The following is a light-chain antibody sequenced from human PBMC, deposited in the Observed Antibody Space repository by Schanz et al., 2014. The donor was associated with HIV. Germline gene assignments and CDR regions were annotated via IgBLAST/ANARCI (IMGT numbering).Light chain of an antibody. Sequence: EIVLTQSPATLSLSPGERATLSCRASQSVSSYLAWYQQKPGQAPRLLIYGASTRATGIPARFSGSGSGTEFTLTISSLQSEDFAVYYCQQYGTSPGCTFGQGTKLEIK. CDR3: QQYGTSPGCT. CDR1: QSVSSY. J-gene: IGKJ2*02. CDR2: GAS. V-gene: IGKV3-15*01.